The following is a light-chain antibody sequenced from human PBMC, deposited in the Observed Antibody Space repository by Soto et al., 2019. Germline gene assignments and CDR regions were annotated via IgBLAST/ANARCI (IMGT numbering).Light chain of an antibody. CDR1: QSLSTNY. CDR3: QQYGDSPPT. J-gene: IGKJ1*01. Sequence: EIVLTQSPGTLSLSPGERATLSCRASQSLSTNYLAWYQRKPGQAPRLLIYGASSRATDIPRRFSGSGSGTDFTLTITRLEPEDFAVYYCQQYGDSPPTFGQGTKVVIK. CDR2: GAS. V-gene: IGKV3-20*01.